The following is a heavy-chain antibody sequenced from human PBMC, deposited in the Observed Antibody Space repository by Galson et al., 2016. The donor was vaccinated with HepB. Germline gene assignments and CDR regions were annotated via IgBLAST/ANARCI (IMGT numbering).Heavy chain of an antibody. CDR3: ARDRGGYSDF. J-gene: IGHJ4*02. CDR2: INANTGSP. Sequence: SVKVSCKASGYTFANYGLTWVRQAPGQGLEWMGWINANTGSPTYAQGFTGRIVFSLDTSVSTTYLQTYSLQAGDTAVYYCARDRGGYSDFWGQGTLVTVSS. V-gene: IGHV7-4-1*01. CDR1: GYTFANYG. D-gene: IGHD4-23*01.